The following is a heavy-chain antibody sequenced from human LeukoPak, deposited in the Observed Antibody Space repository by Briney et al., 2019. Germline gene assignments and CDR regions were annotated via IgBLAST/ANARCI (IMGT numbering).Heavy chain of an antibody. D-gene: IGHD3-3*01. Sequence: ASVKVSCKASGYTFTGYAISWVRQAPGQGLEWMGRIIPILGITNYAQKFQGRVTMTRDTSTSTAYMELSRLRSDDTAVYYCARDGGFTIFGVVNYYMDVWGKGTTVTVSS. CDR1: GYTFTGYA. CDR2: IIPILGIT. J-gene: IGHJ6*03. V-gene: IGHV1-2*02. CDR3: ARDGGFTIFGVVNYYMDV.